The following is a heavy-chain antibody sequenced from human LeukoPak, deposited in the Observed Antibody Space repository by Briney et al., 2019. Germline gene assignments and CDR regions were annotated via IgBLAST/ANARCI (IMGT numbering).Heavy chain of an antibody. CDR3: ARARGAVAIEY. D-gene: IGHD6-19*01. Sequence: PSETLSLTCAVYGESFSGFDWTWIRQPPGKGLEWIGEINQSGSTNYNPSLKSRVTVSADTSKNQFSLKLTSVTAADTAVYYCARARGAVAIEYWGQGTLVTVSS. V-gene: IGHV4-34*01. CDR2: INQSGST. CDR1: GESFSGFD. J-gene: IGHJ4*02.